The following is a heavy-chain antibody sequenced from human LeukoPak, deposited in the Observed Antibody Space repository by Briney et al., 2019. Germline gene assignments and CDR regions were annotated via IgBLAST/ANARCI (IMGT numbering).Heavy chain of an antibody. V-gene: IGHV4-39*07. CDR3: ARDLGIFGVVHYYYYMDV. Sequence: PSETLSLTCTVSGGSISSSSYYWGWIRQPPGKGLEWIGSIYYSGSTYYNPSLKSRVTISVDTSKNQFSLKLSSVTAADTAVYYCARDLGIFGVVHYYYYMDVWGKGTTVTVSS. J-gene: IGHJ6*03. CDR1: GGSISSSSYY. D-gene: IGHD3-3*01. CDR2: IYYSGST.